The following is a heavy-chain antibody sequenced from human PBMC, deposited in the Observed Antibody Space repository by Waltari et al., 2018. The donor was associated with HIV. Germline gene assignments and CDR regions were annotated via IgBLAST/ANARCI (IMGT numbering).Heavy chain of an antibody. V-gene: IGHV4-34*02. J-gene: IGHJ1*01. CDR3: ARGPHTSIFGVVKYFQP. CDR2: VDYSGDT. CDR1: GGSFNGYY. D-gene: IGHD3-3*01. Sequence: VQLQQWGTGRLMPSETLSLTCAVYGGSFNGYYWTWIRQSPGNGLDGIGEVDYSGDTNYNPSLKSRLTISVDTSKNQFSLKLTSMTTADTGLYYCARGPHTSIFGVVKYFQPWGQGTLVTVSS.